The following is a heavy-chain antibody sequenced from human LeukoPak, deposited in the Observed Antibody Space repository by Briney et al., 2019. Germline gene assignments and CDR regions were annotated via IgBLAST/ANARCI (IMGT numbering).Heavy chain of an antibody. CDR3: ATASYSGYDKPFDY. V-gene: IGHV1-24*01. CDR2: FDPEDGET. Sequence: ASVKVSCKASGGTFSSYAISWVRQAPGQGLEWMGGFDPEDGETIYAQKFQGRVTMTEDTSTDTAYMELSSLRSEDTAVYYCATASYSGYDKPFDYWGQGTLVTVSS. D-gene: IGHD5-12*01. CDR1: GGTFSSYA. J-gene: IGHJ4*02.